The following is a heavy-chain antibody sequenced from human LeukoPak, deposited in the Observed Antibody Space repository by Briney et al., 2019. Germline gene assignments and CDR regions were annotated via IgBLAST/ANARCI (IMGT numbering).Heavy chain of an antibody. CDR2: ISYDGSNK. D-gene: IGHD1-26*01. CDR3: AREDRPGMGY. CDR1: GFTFSSYG. V-gene: IGHV3-30*03. Sequence: GGSLRLSGAASGFTFSSYGMHWVHQAPGKGLEWVAVISYDGSNKYYADSVKGRFTISRDNSKNTLYLQMNSLRAEDTAVYYCAREDRPGMGYWGQGTLVTVSS. J-gene: IGHJ4*02.